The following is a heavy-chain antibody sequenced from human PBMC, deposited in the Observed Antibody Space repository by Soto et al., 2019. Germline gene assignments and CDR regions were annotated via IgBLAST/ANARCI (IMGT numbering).Heavy chain of an antibody. V-gene: IGHV6-1*01. Sequence: PSQTLSLTCAISGDSVSSNSVAWNWIRQSPSRGLEWLGRTYYRSKWYNEYAVSVRSRITINPDTSKNQLSLQLNYVTPEDTAVYYCARLEAYCSGTTCYASWFDPWGQGTLVTVSS. J-gene: IGHJ5*02. D-gene: IGHD2-2*01. CDR2: TYYRSKWYN. CDR1: GDSVSSNSVA. CDR3: ARLEAYCSGTTCYASWFDP.